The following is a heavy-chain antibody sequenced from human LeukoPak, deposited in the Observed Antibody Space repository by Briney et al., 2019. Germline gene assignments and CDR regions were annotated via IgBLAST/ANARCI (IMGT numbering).Heavy chain of an antibody. CDR2: ISSSDGST. V-gene: IGHV3-23*01. CDR1: GFTFKNYA. D-gene: IGHD3-10*01. J-gene: IGHJ3*02. CDR3: AKYFYGSGSYYAFDI. Sequence: PGGSLRLSCAASGFTFKNYAMSWVRQAPGKGLLWVSSISSSDGSTYYADSVKGRFTISRDNSKNTLYLQMNSPRAEDTALYFCAKYFYGSGSYYAFDIWGQGTMVTVSS.